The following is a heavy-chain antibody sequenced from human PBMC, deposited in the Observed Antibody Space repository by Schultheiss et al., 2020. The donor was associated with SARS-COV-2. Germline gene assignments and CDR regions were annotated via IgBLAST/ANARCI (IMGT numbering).Heavy chain of an antibody. D-gene: IGHD6-6*01. V-gene: IGHV3-48*03. Sequence: GESLKISCAASGFTFSSYEMNWVRQAPGKGLEWVSYISSSGSTIYYADSVKGRFTISRDNAKNSLYLQMNSLRAEDTAVYYCARDLLLIAARPNYYYGMDVWGQGTTVTVSS. CDR2: ISSSGSTI. CDR1: GFTFSSYE. J-gene: IGHJ6*02. CDR3: ARDLLLIAARPNYYYGMDV.